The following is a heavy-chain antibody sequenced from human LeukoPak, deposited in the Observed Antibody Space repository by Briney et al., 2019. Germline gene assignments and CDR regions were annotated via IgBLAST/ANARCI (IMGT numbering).Heavy chain of an antibody. J-gene: IGHJ3*02. D-gene: IGHD5-12*01. CDR2: IRYDGSNK. Sequence: GGSLRLSCAASGFTFSSYGMHWVRQAPGKGLEWVAFIRYDGSNKYYADSVKGRFTISRDNSKNTLYLQMNSLRAEDTAVYYCARSSGYDVDALDIWGQGTMVTVSS. V-gene: IGHV3-30*02. CDR1: GFTFSSYG. CDR3: ARSSGYDVDALDI.